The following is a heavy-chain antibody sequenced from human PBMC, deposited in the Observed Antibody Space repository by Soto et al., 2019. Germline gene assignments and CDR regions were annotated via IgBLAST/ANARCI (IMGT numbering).Heavy chain of an antibody. CDR3: ARSQGSSTSLEIYYYYYYGMDV. D-gene: IGHD2-2*01. CDR1: GGTFSSYA. Sequence: QVQLVQSGAEVKKPGSSVKVSCKASGGTFSSYAISWVRQAPGQGLEWMGGIIPIPGTANSAQKFQCRVTITADESTSTAYMELSSLRSEDTAVYYCARSQGSSTSLEIYYYYYYGMDVWGQGTTVTVSS. J-gene: IGHJ6*02. V-gene: IGHV1-69*01. CDR2: IIPIPGTA.